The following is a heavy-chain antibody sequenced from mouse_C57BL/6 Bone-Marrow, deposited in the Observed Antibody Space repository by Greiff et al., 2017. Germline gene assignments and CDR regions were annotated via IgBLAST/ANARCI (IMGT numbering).Heavy chain of an antibody. V-gene: IGHV1-64*01. CDR2: VHPNSGST. CDR1: GYTFPHHL. Sequence: LPPPGAELVKPGGSVKVSRQASGYTFPHHLMHWVKQRPGQGLEWVGMVHPNSGSTNYNEKFKNKATLTVDKSSSTAYMQLSSLTSEDSAVYYCARDDGLYYFDYWGQGTTLTVSS. CDR3: ARDDGLYYFDY. D-gene: IGHD2-3*01. J-gene: IGHJ2*01.